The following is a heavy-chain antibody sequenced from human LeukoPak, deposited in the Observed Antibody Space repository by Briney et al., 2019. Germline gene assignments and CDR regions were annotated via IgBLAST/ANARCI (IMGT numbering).Heavy chain of an antibody. J-gene: IGHJ4*02. CDR3: ARGAGDIVATIGFDY. CDR2: INPSGGST. V-gene: IGHV1-46*01. CDR1: GYTFTSYY. Sequence: ASVKVSCKASGYTFTSYYMHWVRQAPGQGLEWMGIINPSGGSTSYAQKFQGRVTMTRDTSISTAYMELSRLRSDDTAVYYCARGAGDIVATIGFDYWGQGTLVTVSS. D-gene: IGHD5-12*01.